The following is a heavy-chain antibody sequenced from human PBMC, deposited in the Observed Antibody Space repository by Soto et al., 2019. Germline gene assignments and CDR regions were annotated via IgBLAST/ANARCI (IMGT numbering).Heavy chain of an antibody. Sequence: QVQLVQSGAEVKQPGSSVKVSCKASGGTFSSYAISWVRQAPGQGLEWMGGIIPIFGTANYAQKFQGRVTITADESTSTAYMELSSLRSEDTAVYYCARHQGYNGGGSGDHDAFDIWGQGTMVTVSS. V-gene: IGHV1-69*01. J-gene: IGHJ3*02. CDR1: GGTFSSYA. CDR2: IIPIFGTA. CDR3: ARHQGYNGGGSGDHDAFDI. D-gene: IGHD2-21*02.